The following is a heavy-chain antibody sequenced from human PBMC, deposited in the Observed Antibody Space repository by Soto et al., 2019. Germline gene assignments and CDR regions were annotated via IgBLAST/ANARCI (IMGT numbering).Heavy chain of an antibody. CDR2: IYHSGST. CDR1: GGSISSGGYS. J-gene: IGHJ6*02. D-gene: IGHD3-10*01. CDR3: ARSSSGSYYNYGMDV. V-gene: IGHV4-30-2*01. Sequence: PSETLSLTCAVSGGSISSGGYSWSWIRQPPGKGLEWIGYIYHSGSTYYNPSLKSRVTISVDRSKNQFSLKLSSVTAADTAVYYCARSSSGSYYNYGMDVWGQGTTVTVSS.